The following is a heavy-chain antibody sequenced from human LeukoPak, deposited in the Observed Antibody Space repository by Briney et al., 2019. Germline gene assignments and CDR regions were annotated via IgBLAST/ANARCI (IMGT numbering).Heavy chain of an antibody. CDR1: GYTFTGYY. J-gene: IGHJ4*02. D-gene: IGHD3-22*01. CDR2: INPNSGGT. Sequence: ASVKVSCKASGYTFTGYYMHWVPQAPGQGLEWMGRINPNSGGTNYAQKFQGRVTMTRDTSISTAYMELSRLRSDDTAVYYCARVTANYYDSSGYSRAIFDYWGQGTLVTVSS. CDR3: ARVTANYYDSSGYSRAIFDY. V-gene: IGHV1-2*06.